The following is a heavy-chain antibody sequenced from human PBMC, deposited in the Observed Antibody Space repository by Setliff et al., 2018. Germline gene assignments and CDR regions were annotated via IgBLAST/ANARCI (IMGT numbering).Heavy chain of an antibody. D-gene: IGHD3-22*01. CDR1: GFTFDDYT. CDR2: VSWNSGNK. Sequence: SLKLSCVASGFTFDDYTMHWVRQAPGKGLEWVSAVSWNSGNKGYADSVKGRFTISRDNAKNSLYLEMNSLRADDTALYYCAKDRYYDISAYASSGPDQWGQGTQVTVS. V-gene: IGHV3-9*01. CDR3: AKDRYYDISAYASSGPDQ. J-gene: IGHJ4*02.